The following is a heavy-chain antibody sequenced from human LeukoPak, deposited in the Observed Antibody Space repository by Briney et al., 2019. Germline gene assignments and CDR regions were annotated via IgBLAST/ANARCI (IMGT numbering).Heavy chain of an antibody. CDR2: ISGSGGST. CDR1: GFRFSAYA. V-gene: IGHV3-23*01. J-gene: IGHJ4*02. Sequence: GGSLRLSCAASGFRFSAYAMSWVRQAPGKGLEWVSAISGSGGSTYYADSVKGRFTISRDNSKNTLYLQMNSLRAEDTAVYYCVRGGCASTSCYDGWGQGTLVTVSS. D-gene: IGHD2-2*01. CDR3: VRGGCASTSCYDG.